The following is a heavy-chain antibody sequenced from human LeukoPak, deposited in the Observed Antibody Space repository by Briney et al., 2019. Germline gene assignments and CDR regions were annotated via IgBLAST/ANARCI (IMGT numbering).Heavy chain of an antibody. Sequence: PSETLSLTCTVSGGSISSSSYYWGWIRQPPGKGLEWIGSIYYSGSTYYNPSLKSRVTISVDTSKNQFSLKLSSVTAADTAAYYCARDPGIYFDYWGQGTLVTVSS. D-gene: IGHD3-10*01. V-gene: IGHV4-39*07. CDR3: ARDPGIYFDY. CDR2: IYYSGST. CDR1: GGSISSSSYY. J-gene: IGHJ4*02.